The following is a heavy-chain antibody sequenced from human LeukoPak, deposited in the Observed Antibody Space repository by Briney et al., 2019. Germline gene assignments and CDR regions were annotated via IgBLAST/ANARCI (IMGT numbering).Heavy chain of an antibody. V-gene: IGHV4-59*01. CDR2: IYYSGST. Sequence: SSETLSLTCTVSGGSISSYYWNWIRQPPGKGLEWIGYIYYSGSTNYNPSLKSRVTISVDTSKNQFSLKLSSVTAADTAVYYCASHAGASLLFDYWGQGTLVTVSS. J-gene: IGHJ4*02. D-gene: IGHD1-26*01. CDR1: GGSISSYY. CDR3: ASHAGASLLFDY.